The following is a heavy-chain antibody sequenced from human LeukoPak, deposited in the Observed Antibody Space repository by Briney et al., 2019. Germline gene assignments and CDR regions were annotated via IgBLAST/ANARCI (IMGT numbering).Heavy chain of an antibody. CDR2: ISSSSSYI. J-gene: IGHJ4*02. V-gene: IGHV3-21*01. CDR1: GFTFSSYS. CDR3: ARRYDSSGYYYDTYYFDY. Sequence: GGSLRLSCAASGFTFSSYSMNWVRQAPGKGLEWVSSISSSSSYIYYADSVKGRFTISRDNAKNSLYLQMNSLRAEDTAVYYCARRYDSSGYYYDTYYFDYWGQGTLVTVPS. D-gene: IGHD3-22*01.